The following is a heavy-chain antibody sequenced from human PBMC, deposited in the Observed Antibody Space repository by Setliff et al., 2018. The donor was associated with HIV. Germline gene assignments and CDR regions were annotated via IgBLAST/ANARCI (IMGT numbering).Heavy chain of an antibody. D-gene: IGHD3-3*01. Sequence: ASVKVSCKASGYTFTSYYMHWVRQAPGQGLEWMGVINPSGGSTSYAQKFQGRVTMTRDTSTSTVYMELSSLRSEDTAVYYCARDTYYNFWSGLEDYYYYMDVWGKGTTVTVSS. J-gene: IGHJ6*03. CDR1: GYTFTSYY. CDR3: ARDTYYNFWSGLEDYYYYMDV. V-gene: IGHV1-46*01. CDR2: INPSGGST.